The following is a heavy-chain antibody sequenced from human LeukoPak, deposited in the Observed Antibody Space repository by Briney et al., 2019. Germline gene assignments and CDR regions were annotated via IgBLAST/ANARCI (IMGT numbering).Heavy chain of an antibody. CDR2: TRNKANSYTT. CDR1: GFTFSDHY. CDR3: ARGGPGITIHTPFDY. J-gene: IGHJ4*02. Sequence: GGSLRLSCAASGFTFSDHYMDWVRQAPGKGLEWVGRTRNKANSYTTEYAASVKGRFTISRDDSKNSLYLQMNSLRAEDTAVYYCARGGPGITIHTPFDYWGQGTLVTVSS. V-gene: IGHV3-72*01. D-gene: IGHD3-10*01.